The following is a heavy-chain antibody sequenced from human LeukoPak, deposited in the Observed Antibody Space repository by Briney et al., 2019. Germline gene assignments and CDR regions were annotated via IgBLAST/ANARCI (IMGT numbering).Heavy chain of an antibody. CDR3: ARDYDDSSGYLYPDY. D-gene: IGHD3-22*01. CDR2: IIPIFGTA. Sequence: EASVKVSCKASGGTFSSYAISWVRQAPGQGLEWMGGIIPIFGTANYAQKFQGRVTITADESTSTAYMELSSLRSEDTAVYYCARDYDDSSGYLYPDYWGQGTLVTVSS. CDR1: GGTFSSYA. J-gene: IGHJ4*02. V-gene: IGHV1-69*13.